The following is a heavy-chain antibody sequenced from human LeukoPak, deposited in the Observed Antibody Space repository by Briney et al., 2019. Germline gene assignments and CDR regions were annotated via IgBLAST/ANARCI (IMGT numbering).Heavy chain of an antibody. V-gene: IGHV1-46*01. CDR2: VNPSGGST. D-gene: IGHD3-3*02. Sequence: GASVTVSFKTSVYSFTNFYIHWVRQAPGQGLEWMGMVNPSGGSTISAQRFQDRVNMTTDTSTRTVYMEMTGPTSDDTGIYYCARDAFWGQGTQVTVSS. CDR1: VYSFTNFY. CDR3: ARDAF. J-gene: IGHJ4*02.